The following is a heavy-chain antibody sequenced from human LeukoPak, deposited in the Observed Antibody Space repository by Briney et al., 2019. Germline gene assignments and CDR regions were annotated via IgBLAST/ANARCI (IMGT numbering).Heavy chain of an antibody. V-gene: IGHV4-34*01. CDR3: ARGSNGSGSHFDY. D-gene: IGHD6-19*01. J-gene: IGHJ4*02. CDR2: INHNGST. CDR1: GGSFSGYY. Sequence: SETRSLTCAVYGGSFSGYYWSWIRQPPGKGLEWIGEINHNGSTNYNPSLKSRVTISVDTSKNQFSLKLSSVTAADTAVYYCARGSNGSGSHFDYWGQGTLVTVSS.